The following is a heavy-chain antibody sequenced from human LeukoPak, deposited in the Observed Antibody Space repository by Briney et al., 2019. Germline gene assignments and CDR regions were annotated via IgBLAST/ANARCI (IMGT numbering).Heavy chain of an antibody. CDR2: ISYSGST. J-gene: IGHJ4*02. CDR1: GGSISITSDY. V-gene: IGHV4-39*01. CDR3: ARHWFHCSIAGCYYDS. Sequence: PSETLSLTCAVSGGSISITSDYWGWIRQPPGKGLEWIGTISYSGSTYYNPSLKSRVTISVDTSKNQFSLKLNSVTAADTAVYHCARHWFHCSIAGCYYDSWGQGTLVTVSS. D-gene: IGHD2-2*01.